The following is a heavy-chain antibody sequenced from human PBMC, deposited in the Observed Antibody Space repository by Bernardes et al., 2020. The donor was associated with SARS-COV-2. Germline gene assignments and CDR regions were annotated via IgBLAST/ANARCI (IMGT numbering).Heavy chain of an antibody. J-gene: IGHJ4*02. D-gene: IGHD4-17*01. CDR1: ASRFSRFS. Sequence: GGSLRLSCAVSASRFSRFSLNWVRQAPGKGLEWVSYISHSGTYIYYADSVKGRFTISRDNANNSLSLQMNSLRAEDTARYFCASGDGDYRFDSWGQGTLVTVSS. CDR3: ASGDGDYRFDS. CDR2: ISHSGTYI. V-gene: IGHV3-21*06.